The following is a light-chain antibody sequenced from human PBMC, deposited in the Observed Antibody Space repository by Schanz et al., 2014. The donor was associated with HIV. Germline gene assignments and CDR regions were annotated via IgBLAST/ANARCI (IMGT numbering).Light chain of an antibody. CDR2: GAS. CDR3: QQYGSSPWT. J-gene: IGKJ1*01. Sequence: EIVLTQSPGSLSLSPGGRATLSCGASQSVSSSYLAWYQQRPGQAPRLLIFGASNRATGIPDRFSGGVSGTDFTLTISRVEPEDYAVYYCQQYGSSPWTFGQGTRVDVK. CDR1: QSVSSSY. V-gene: IGKV3-20*01.